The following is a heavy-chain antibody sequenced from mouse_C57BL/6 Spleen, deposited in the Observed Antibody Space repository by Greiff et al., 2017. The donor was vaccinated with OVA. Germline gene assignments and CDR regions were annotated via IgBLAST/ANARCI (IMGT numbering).Heavy chain of an antibody. CDR3: ALIYYGNSYYAMDY. CDR1: GFNIKDYY. D-gene: IGHD2-1*01. CDR2: IDPEDGET. V-gene: IGHV14-2*01. J-gene: IGHJ4*01. Sequence: EVKLMESGAELVKPGASVKLSCTASGFNIKDYYMHWVKQRTEQGLEWIGRIDPEDGETKYAPKFQGKATITADTSSNTAYLQLSSLTSEDTAVYYCALIYYGNSYYAMDYWGQGTSVTVSS.